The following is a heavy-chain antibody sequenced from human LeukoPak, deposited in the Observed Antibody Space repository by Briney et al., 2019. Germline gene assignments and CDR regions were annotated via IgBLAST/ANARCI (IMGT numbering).Heavy chain of an antibody. V-gene: IGHV3-30*03. CDR3: ARDKPPPYYYDSSGIFDY. J-gene: IGHJ4*02. D-gene: IGHD3-22*01. Sequence: GGSLRLSCAASGFTFRSYGMHWVRQAPGKGLEWVAFISYDGSNKYYADSVKGRFTISRDNSKNTLYLQMNSLRAEDTAVYYCARDKPPPYYYDSSGIFDYWGQGTLVTVSS. CDR1: GFTFRSYG. CDR2: ISYDGSNK.